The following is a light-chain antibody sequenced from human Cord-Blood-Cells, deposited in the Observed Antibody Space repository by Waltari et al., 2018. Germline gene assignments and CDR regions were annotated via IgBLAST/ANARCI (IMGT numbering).Light chain of an antibody. Sequence: QSVLTQPPSVSGAPGQRVTIPCTRSSSNIGAGYDVHWYQQPPGTAPKLLIYGNSNRPSGVPDRFSGSKSGTSASLAITGLQAEDEADYYCQSYDSSLSGVVFGGGTKLTVL. J-gene: IGLJ2*01. CDR2: GNS. CDR1: SSNIGAGYD. CDR3: QSYDSSLSGVV. V-gene: IGLV1-40*01.